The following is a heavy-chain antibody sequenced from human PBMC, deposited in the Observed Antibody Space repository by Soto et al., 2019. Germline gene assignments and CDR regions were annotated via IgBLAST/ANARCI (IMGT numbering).Heavy chain of an antibody. CDR2: RWYDGSNK. V-gene: IGHV3-33*08. Sequence: GGSLRLSCAASGFTFGSYSVNWVRQAPGKGLEWVAYRWYDGSNKYYADSVKGRFTISRDNSKNTLYLQMNSLRAEDTAVYYCARDPTGRNGWFGELNYWGQGTLVTVSS. CDR1: GFTFGSYS. J-gene: IGHJ4*02. CDR3: ARDPTGRNGWFGELNY. D-gene: IGHD3-10*01.